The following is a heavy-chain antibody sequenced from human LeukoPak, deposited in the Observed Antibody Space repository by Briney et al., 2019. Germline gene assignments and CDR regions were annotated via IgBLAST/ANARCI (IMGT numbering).Heavy chain of an antibody. CDR1: GYTFTSYG. CDR3: ARVKIRGLCYGMDV. Sequence: GASVKVSCKASGYTFTSYGISWVRQAPGQGLEWMGWISAYNGNTNYAQKLQGRVTMTTDTSTSTAYMELSRLRSDDTAVYYCARVKIRGLCYGMDVWGQGTTVTVSS. J-gene: IGHJ6*02. V-gene: IGHV1-18*01. D-gene: IGHD3/OR15-3a*01. CDR2: ISAYNGNT.